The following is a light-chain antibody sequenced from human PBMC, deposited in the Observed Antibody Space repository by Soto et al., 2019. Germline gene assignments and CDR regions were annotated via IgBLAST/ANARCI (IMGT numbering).Light chain of an antibody. CDR1: SSDIGGYNY. CDR2: DVS. J-gene: IGLJ1*01. CDR3: LSYAGSYTWI. V-gene: IGLV2-11*01. Sequence: QSALTQPRSVSGSPGQSVTISCTGTSSDIGGYNYVSWYQQHPGKAPKLMIYDVSKRPSGVPDRFSGSKSGNTASLTISGLQAEDEADYYCLSYAGSYTWIFGTGTKLTVL.